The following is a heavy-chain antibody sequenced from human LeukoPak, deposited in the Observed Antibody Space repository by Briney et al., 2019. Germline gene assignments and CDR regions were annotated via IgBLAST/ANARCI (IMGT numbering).Heavy chain of an antibody. CDR1: GGTFSSYA. CDR3: ARGPRSYYDILTGYLKY. J-gene: IGHJ4*02. Sequence: ASVKVSCKASGGTFSSYAISWVRQAPGQGLEWMGWISAYNGNTNYAQKLQGRVTMTRDTSTSTVYMELSSLRSEDTAVYYCARGPRSYYDILTGYLKYWGQGTLVTVSS. CDR2: ISAYNGNT. D-gene: IGHD3-9*01. V-gene: IGHV1-18*01.